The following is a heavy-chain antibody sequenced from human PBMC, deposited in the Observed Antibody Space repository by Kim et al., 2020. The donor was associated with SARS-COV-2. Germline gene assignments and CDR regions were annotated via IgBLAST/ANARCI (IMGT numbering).Heavy chain of an antibody. D-gene: IGHD4-17*01. CDR1: GGSISSSSYY. CDR3: ASEFYYGDYRYYFDY. V-gene: IGHV4-39*01. CDR2: IYYSGST. J-gene: IGHJ4*02. Sequence: SETLSLTCTVSGGSISSSSYYWGWIRQPPGKGLEWIGSIYYSGSTYYNPSLKSRVTISVDTSKNQFSLKLSSVTAADTAVYYCASEFYYGDYRYYFDYWGQGTLVTVSS.